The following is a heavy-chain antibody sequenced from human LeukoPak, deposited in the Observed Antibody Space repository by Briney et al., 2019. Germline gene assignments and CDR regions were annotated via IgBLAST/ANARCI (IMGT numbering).Heavy chain of an antibody. Sequence: SETLSLTCTVSGGSISSSSYYWGWIRQPPGKGLEWIGSIYYSGSTYYNPSLKSRVTISVDTSKNQFSLKLSSVTAADTAVYYCARDYGDYGRPNWFDPWGQGTLVTVSS. V-gene: IGHV4-39*07. D-gene: IGHD4-17*01. J-gene: IGHJ5*02. CDR2: IYYSGST. CDR3: ARDYGDYGRPNWFDP. CDR1: GGSISSSSYY.